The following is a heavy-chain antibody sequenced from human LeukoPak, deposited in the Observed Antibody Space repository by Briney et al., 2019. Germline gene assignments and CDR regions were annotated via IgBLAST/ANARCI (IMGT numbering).Heavy chain of an antibody. J-gene: IGHJ3*02. V-gene: IGHV4-59*08. CDR3: ARHRGGSNAHDAFDI. CDR2: VFYSGST. Sequence: PSETLSLTCTVSGGSVSPFFWSWIRQSPGKDLEWMGYVFYSGSTTYSPSLKSRLTLSVDTSKNQFSLTLTSVTAADTALYFCARHRGGSNAHDAFDIWGRGTLITVSS. CDR1: GGSVSPFF. D-gene: IGHD4/OR15-4a*01.